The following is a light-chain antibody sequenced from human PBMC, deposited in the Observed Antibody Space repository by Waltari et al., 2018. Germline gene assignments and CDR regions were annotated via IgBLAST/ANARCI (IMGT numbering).Light chain of an antibody. CDR3: SSFTSSTTGI. V-gene: IGLV2-14*01. CDR1: SSDSGGYNY. Sequence: SALTQPDSVSGSPGQSCTISCSGISSDSGGYNYVSWYQQHPGEAPKVIIYDVSNRPSGVSNRFSGSKSGSSASLTISGLQAEDEADYYCSSFTSSTTGIFGGGTKLTVL. CDR2: DVS. J-gene: IGLJ2*01.